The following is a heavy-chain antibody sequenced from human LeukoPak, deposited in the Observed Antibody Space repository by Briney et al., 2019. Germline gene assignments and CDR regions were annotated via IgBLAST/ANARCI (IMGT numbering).Heavy chain of an antibody. CDR3: ARRYYYDSSGSPRPAFDI. CDR2: IYPGDSDT. V-gene: IGHV5-51*01. CDR1: GYSFTSDW. Sequence: GESLKISCKGSGYSFTSDWIGWVRQMPGKGLEWMGIIYPGDSDTRYSPSFQGQVTISADKSISTAYLQWSSLKASDTAMYYCARRYYYDSSGSPRPAFDIWGQGTMVTVSS. J-gene: IGHJ3*02. D-gene: IGHD3-22*01.